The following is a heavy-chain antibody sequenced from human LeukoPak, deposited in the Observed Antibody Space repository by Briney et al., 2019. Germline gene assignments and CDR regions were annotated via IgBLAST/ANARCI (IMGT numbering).Heavy chain of an antibody. CDR2: INPSGGST. D-gene: IGHD6-6*01. V-gene: IGHV1-46*04. J-gene: IGHJ6*03. CDR3: ARVTSPIYYYYYMDV. CDR1: GYTFTSYY. Sequence: ASVKVSCKASGYTFTSYYMHWVRQAPGQGLEWMGLINPSGGSTSYAQKLQGRVTMTRDMSTSTVYMEPSSLRSEDTAVYYCARVTSPIYYYYYMDVWGKGTTVTVSS.